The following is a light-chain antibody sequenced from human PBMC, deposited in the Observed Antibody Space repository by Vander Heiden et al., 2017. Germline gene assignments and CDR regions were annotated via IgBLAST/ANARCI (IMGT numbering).Light chain of an antibody. J-gene: IGKJ4*01. V-gene: IGKV4-1*01. CDR2: WAS. Sequence: DVVLTPSPDSLPVSLVGGATINCKSTHSVLYSSNNKNYLDWYQKKPGQPPKLLIYWASTRESGVPDRFSGSGSGTDFTLTISSLKAEDVAVYYCQQDYRNPQTCGGGTKLXIK. CDR3: QQDYRNPQT. CDR1: HSVLYSSNNKNY.